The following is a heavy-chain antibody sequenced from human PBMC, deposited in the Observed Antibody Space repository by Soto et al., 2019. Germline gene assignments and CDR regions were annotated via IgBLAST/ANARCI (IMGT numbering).Heavy chain of an antibody. CDR3: ARDASYIGNSEFDC. V-gene: IGHV4-39*02. J-gene: IGHJ4*02. Sequence: SLTCSVSGGSISSSSYYGGWIRQPPGKGLEWIGSIYYSGSTYYNPSLKSRVTISVDTSKNQFSLKLSSVTAADTAVYYCARDASYIGNSEFDCWGQGTLVTVSS. CDR1: GGSISSSSYY. CDR2: IYYSGST. D-gene: IGHD4-4*01.